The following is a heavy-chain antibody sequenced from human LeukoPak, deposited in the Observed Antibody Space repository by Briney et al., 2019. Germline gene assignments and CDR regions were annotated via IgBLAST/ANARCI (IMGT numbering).Heavy chain of an antibody. Sequence: GESLKISCKGSGYSFTSYWIGWVRPMPGKGLEWMGIIYPGDSDTRYSPSFQGQVTISADKSISTAYLQWSSLKASDTAMYYCARSVEGASYYYYGMDVWGQGTTVTVSS. CDR3: ARSVEGASYYYYGMDV. J-gene: IGHJ6*02. V-gene: IGHV5-51*01. CDR1: GYSFTSYW. D-gene: IGHD1-1*01. CDR2: IYPGDSDT.